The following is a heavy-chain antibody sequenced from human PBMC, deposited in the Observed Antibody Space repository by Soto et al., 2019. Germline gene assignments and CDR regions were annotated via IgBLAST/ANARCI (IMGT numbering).Heavy chain of an antibody. V-gene: IGHV1-2*04. CDR3: ARERAFAIDI. J-gene: IGHJ3*02. Sequence: ASVKVSCKASGYTFTGYYMHWVRQAPGQGLEWMGWINPNSGGTNYAQKFQGWVTMTRDTSISTADMELSRLRADDTAVYYCARERAFAIDIWGQGTMVTVSS. CDR2: INPNSGGT. CDR1: GYTFTGYY.